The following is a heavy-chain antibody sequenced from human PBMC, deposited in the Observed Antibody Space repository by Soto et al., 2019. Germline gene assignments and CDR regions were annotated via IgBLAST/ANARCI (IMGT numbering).Heavy chain of an antibody. Sequence: SETLSLTCTVSNGSISSSDYYWGWIRQPPGKGLEWIATIYYSGSIYYNPSLKGRISISVDTSKNQFSLKLSAVTAADTAVYYCARDSPDGYTKGVDAFDIWGQGTMVTVSS. CDR3: ARDSPDGYTKGVDAFDI. V-gene: IGHV4-39*02. D-gene: IGHD5-12*01. J-gene: IGHJ3*02. CDR1: NGSISSSDYY. CDR2: IYYSGSI.